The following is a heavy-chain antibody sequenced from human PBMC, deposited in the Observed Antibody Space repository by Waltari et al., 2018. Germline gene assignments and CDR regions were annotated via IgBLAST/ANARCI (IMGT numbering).Heavy chain of an antibody. CDR2: VNPNSGVX. J-gene: IGHJ3*01. Sequence: QVQLVQSEAEVRKXGASVKVSCQXSGYTXIDYYVHWVRQAPGQGLEWMGLVNPNSGVXVYLRKFEGWVTXSTXTSVXXAXMEITRLXXXDTAXYFCARARAXXPKAFDVXGQGTRLTVXS. CDR3: ARARAXXPKAFDV. CDR1: GYTXIDYY. V-gene: IGHV1-2*04.